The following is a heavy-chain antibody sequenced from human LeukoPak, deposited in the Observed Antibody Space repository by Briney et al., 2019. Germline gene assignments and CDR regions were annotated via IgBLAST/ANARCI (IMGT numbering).Heavy chain of an antibody. CDR3: AREILRFDI. V-gene: IGHV7-4-1*02. J-gene: IGHJ3*02. CDR2: INTDSGNP. Sequence: ASVKVSCKASGYSFNSQGMNWVRQAPGQGLEWMGWINTDSGNPTYAQGFTGRFVFSLDTSVSTAYLQISNLMPEDTAKYYCAREILRFDIWGQGTMVTVSS. CDR1: GYSFNSQG.